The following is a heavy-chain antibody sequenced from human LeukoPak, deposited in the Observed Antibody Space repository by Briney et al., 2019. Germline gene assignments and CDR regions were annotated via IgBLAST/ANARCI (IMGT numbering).Heavy chain of an antibody. V-gene: IGHV3-23*01. CDR2: ISGSGGAT. D-gene: IGHD3-22*01. J-gene: IGHJ3*02. Sequence: PGGSLRLSCVDSGFTFSSYAMSWVRQAPGKGLEWVSSISGSGGATHHADSVKGRFTISRDNSKNTLYLQMNSLRAEDTAVYYCAKDHTQRHDSSPDAFDIWGQGTMVTVSS. CDR3: AKDHTQRHDSSPDAFDI. CDR1: GFTFSSYA.